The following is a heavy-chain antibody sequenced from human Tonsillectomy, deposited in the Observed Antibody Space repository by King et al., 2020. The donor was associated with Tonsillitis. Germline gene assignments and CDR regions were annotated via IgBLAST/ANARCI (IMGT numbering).Heavy chain of an antibody. J-gene: IGHJ4*02. CDR3: AREWQQWLVPDY. Sequence: VQLVESGGGVVQPGRALRLSCAASGFTFTSYAFHWVRQAPGKGLEWVAIISVDGGNKYYADSVKGRFTISRDNSKNTLYLEMNSLRDEDTAVYYCAREWQQWLVPDYRGQGTLVTVSS. CDR1: GFTFTSYA. V-gene: IGHV3-30*04. CDR2: ISVDGGNK. D-gene: IGHD6-19*01.